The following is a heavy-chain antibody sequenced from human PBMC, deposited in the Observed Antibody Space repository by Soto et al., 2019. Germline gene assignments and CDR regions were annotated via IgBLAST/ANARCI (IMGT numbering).Heavy chain of an antibody. J-gene: IGHJ4*02. CDR1: GGTFSSYA. D-gene: IGHD2-8*01. V-gene: IGHV1-69*13. CDR3: ARGVGCTNGVCPFDY. Sequence: SVKVSCKASGGTFSSYAISWVRQAPGQGLEWMGGIIPIFGTANYAQKFQGRVTITADESTSTAYMELSSLRSEDTAVYYCARGVGCTNGVCPFDYWGQGTLVTVSS. CDR2: IIPIFGTA.